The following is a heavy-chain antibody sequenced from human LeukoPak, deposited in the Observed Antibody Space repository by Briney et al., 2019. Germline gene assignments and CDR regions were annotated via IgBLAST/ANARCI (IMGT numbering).Heavy chain of an antibody. Sequence: GASVKVSCKASGYTFTGYYMHWVRQAPGQGLEWMGWMNPISGKAGSAQKFQGRVTLTRDASISTAYMELSSLRSDDTAVYYCARAPMGTAALYWGQGTLVTVSS. D-gene: IGHD2-2*01. J-gene: IGHJ4*02. CDR2: MNPISGKA. CDR1: GYTFTGYY. CDR3: ARAPMGTAALY. V-gene: IGHV1-2*02.